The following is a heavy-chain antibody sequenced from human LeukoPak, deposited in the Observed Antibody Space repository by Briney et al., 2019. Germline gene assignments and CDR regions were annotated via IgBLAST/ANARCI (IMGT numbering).Heavy chain of an antibody. CDR3: AREYYGSQGAFDI. Sequence: ASVKVSCKASGGTFSSYAISWVRQAPGQGLEWMGGIIPIFGTANYAQKFQGKVTMTRDTSTSTVYMELSSLRSEDTAVYYCAREYYGSQGAFDIWGQGTMVTVSS. CDR2: IIPIFGTA. V-gene: IGHV1-69*05. J-gene: IGHJ3*02. D-gene: IGHD3-10*01. CDR1: GGTFSSYA.